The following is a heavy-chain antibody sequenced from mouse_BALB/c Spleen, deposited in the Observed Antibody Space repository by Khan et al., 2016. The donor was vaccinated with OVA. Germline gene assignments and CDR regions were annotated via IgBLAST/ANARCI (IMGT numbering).Heavy chain of an antibody. CDR2: INPSTGYT. V-gene: IGHV1-7*01. J-gene: IGHJ3*01. CDR1: GYTFTTYW. D-gene: IGHD2-14*01. Sequence: QVQLQQSGAELAKPGASVKMSCKASGYTFTTYWIHWVEQRPGQGLEWIGYINPSTGYTEYNQKFKDRATLTADKSSSTAYMQLISLTSEDSAVYYCAREGYRYASWCAYWGQGTLVTVSA. CDR3: AREGYRYASWCAY.